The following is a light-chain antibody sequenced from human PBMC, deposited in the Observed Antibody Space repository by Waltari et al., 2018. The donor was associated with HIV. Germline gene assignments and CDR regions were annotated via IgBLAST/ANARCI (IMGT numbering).Light chain of an antibody. V-gene: IGKV2-28*01. CDR3: IQALQPPWT. J-gene: IGKJ1*01. Sequence: IMMTQSPLSLPVTPGEPASISCRSSQSLLHDNGDKYLDWYLRKPGQSPQLLIYLGSNRASGVPDRFSGSGSGTDFTLKISRVEAEDVGVYYCIQALQPPWTFGQGTKVEIK. CDR2: LGS. CDR1: QSLLHDNGDKY.